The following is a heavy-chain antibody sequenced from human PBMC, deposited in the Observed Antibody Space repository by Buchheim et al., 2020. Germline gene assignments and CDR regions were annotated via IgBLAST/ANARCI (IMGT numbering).Heavy chain of an antibody. D-gene: IGHD2-8*02. V-gene: IGHV3-7*01. Sequence: EVQLVESGGGLVQPGGSLRLSCGASGFPFSSHWMIWVRQAPGKGLEWVANINQGGSEKYYVDSVKGRFTISRHNAKNSLYLQMNSLRGEDTSVYYCSTGGGFGIPRGGYWGQGTL. CDR2: INQGGSEK. CDR3: STGGGFGIPRGGY. CDR1: GFPFSSHW. J-gene: IGHJ4*02.